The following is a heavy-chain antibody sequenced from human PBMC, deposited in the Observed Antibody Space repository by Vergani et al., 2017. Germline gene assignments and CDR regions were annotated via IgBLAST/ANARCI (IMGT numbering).Heavy chain of an antibody. Sequence: QVQLQQWGAGLLKPSETQSLTCAVYGGSFSGYYWSWIRQPPGKGLEWIGEINHSGSTNYNPSLKSRVTISVDTSKNQFSLKLSSVTAADTAVYYCARRNRVGAGGGAFDIWGQGTMVTVSS. V-gene: IGHV4-34*01. CDR3: ARRNRVGAGGGAFDI. CDR1: GGSFSGYY. J-gene: IGHJ3*02. CDR2: INHSGST. D-gene: IGHD1-26*01.